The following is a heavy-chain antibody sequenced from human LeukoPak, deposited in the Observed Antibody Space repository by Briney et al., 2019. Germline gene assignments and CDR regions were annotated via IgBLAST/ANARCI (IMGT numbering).Heavy chain of an antibody. V-gene: IGHV3-13*01. J-gene: IGHJ6*03. CDR2: IGTASDT. Sequence: GGSLRLSCAASGFTFSSFAMHWVRHPTGQGLERVSIIGTASDTYYPGSVEGRFTLSRDNAKNSLYLQMNSLTAGDTAVYYCARGPPRGKYYYMDVWGKGTTVTVSS. CDR3: ARGPPRGKYYYMDV. CDR1: GFTFSSFA. D-gene: IGHD1-1*01.